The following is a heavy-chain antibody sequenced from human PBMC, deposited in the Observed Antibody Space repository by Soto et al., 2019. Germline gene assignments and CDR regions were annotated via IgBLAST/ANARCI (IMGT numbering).Heavy chain of an antibody. CDR1: GLSLSTSGVG. CDR3: AHVSISGYFDW. CDR2: IYWDDDK. V-gene: IGHV2-5*02. J-gene: IGHJ4*02. Sequence: SLPKLVNHTQTLTLTCTFSGLSLSTSGVGVGWIRQPPGKALEWLALIYWDDDKRYSPSLKSRLTITKDTSKNQVVLTMTNMDPVDTATYYCAHVSISGYFDWLGQGTLVTVSS. D-gene: IGHD2-15*01.